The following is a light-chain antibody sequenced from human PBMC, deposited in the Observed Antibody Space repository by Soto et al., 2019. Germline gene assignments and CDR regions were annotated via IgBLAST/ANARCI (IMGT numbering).Light chain of an antibody. J-gene: IGLJ7*01. CDR3: AACDDSLNGQV. CDR2: SNN. V-gene: IGLV1-44*01. CDR1: SSNIGSNT. Sequence: QSVLTQPPSASGTPGQRVTISCSGSSSNIGSNTVNWYQQLPGTAPKLLIYSNNQRPSGVPDRFSGSKSGTSASLAISGLQSEDVADYYCAACDDSLNGQVFGGGTQLTV.